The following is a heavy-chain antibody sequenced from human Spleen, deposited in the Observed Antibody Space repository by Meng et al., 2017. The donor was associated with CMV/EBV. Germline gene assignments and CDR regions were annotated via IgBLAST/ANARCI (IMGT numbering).Heavy chain of an antibody. CDR3: AKTLNGYGGEDS. V-gene: IGHV3-53*01. CDR2: IYSDGTT. D-gene: IGHD5-18*01. J-gene: IGHJ4*02. CDR1: GFSVNSRY. Sequence: GGSLRLSCAASGFSVNSRYMNWVRQAPGKGLQWVSVIYSDGTTYYADSVKGRFTISRDNSKNMVYLQMKSLRADDTARYYCAKTLNGYGGEDSWGQGTLVTVSS.